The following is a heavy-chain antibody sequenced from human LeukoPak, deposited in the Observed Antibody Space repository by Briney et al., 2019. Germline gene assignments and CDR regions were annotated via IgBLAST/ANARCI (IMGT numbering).Heavy chain of an antibody. CDR1: GYTFNSYG. Sequence: ASVKVSCKASGYTFNSYGINWVRQAPGQGLEWMGWINTYNGNTNYAQKIQGRVTMTADTSTSTAYMELRSLRSDDTAVYYCARAVPAAIPDYWGQGTLVTVSS. V-gene: IGHV1-18*01. CDR2: INTYNGNT. J-gene: IGHJ4*02. D-gene: IGHD2-2*01. CDR3: ARAVPAAIPDY.